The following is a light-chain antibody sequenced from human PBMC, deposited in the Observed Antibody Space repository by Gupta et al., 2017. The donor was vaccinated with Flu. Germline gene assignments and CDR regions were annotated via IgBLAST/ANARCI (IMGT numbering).Light chain of an antibody. J-gene: IGLJ1*01. Sequence: QSALTQPPSASGSPGQSVTISCPGTSSDVGGHNYVSWYQHHPNRDPKVIIYEVTKRPSGVPDRFSGSKSGNTASLTVSGLQAEDEAIYYCSSLAGSNTYVFGTGTKVTV. CDR3: SSLAGSNTYV. CDR2: EVT. V-gene: IGLV2-8*01. CDR1: SSDVGGHNY.